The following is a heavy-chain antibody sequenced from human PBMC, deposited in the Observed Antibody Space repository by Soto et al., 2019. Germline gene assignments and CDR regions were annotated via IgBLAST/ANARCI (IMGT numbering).Heavy chain of an antibody. D-gene: IGHD1-26*01. Sequence: SETLSLTCTVSGGSISSYYWSWIRQPPGKGLEWIGYIYYSGGTNYNPSLKSRVTISVDTSKNQFSLKLSSVTAADTAVYYCASLSRQVGATNFDYWGQGTLVTVSS. CDR3: ASLSRQVGATNFDY. CDR1: GGSISSYY. CDR2: IYYSGGT. V-gene: IGHV4-59*01. J-gene: IGHJ4*02.